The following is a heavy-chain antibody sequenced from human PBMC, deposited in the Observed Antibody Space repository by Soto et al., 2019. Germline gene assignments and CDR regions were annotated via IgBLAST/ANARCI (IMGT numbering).Heavy chain of an antibody. CDR3: ARCARPAFFYMDV. Sequence: EVQLAESGGGLAQPGGSLRLSCAASGFTLSGYAMDWVRQAPGKGLEYVSGISSNGVGTYYANAVQGRFTISTDNSKNTVYLQIGSLSPEDMAVYYCARCARPAFFYMDVWGNGTAVTDSS. V-gene: IGHV3-64*01. CDR2: ISSNGVGT. J-gene: IGHJ6*03. D-gene: IGHD6-6*01. CDR1: GFTLSGYA.